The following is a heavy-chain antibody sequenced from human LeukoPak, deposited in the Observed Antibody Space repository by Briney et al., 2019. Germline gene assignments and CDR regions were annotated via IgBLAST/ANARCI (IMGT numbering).Heavy chain of an antibody. Sequence: GRSLRLSCAASGFTFSSFGMRWVRQAPGKGLEWVAIISYDGSLKYYADSVKGRFTISRDNSKNTLYLQISSLRVEDTAVYYCAKETYDSSGYYFAYFDYWGQGTLVTVSA. D-gene: IGHD3-22*01. CDR1: GFTFSSFG. CDR2: ISYDGSLK. J-gene: IGHJ4*02. V-gene: IGHV3-30*18. CDR3: AKETYDSSGYYFAYFDY.